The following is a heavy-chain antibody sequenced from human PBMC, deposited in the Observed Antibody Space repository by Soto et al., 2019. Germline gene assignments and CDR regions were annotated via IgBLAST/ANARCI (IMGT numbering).Heavy chain of an antibody. CDR1: GFTFSSYG. D-gene: IGHD1-26*01. V-gene: IGHV3-30*18. CDR3: AKDLGRTEVGSFDP. J-gene: IGHJ5*02. CDR2: ISYDGSNK. Sequence: GGSLRLSCAASGFTFSSYGMHWVRQAPGKGLEWVAVISYDGSNKYYADSVKGRFTISRDNSKNTLYLQMNSLRAEDTAVYYCAKDLGRTEVGSFDPWGQGTLVTVSS.